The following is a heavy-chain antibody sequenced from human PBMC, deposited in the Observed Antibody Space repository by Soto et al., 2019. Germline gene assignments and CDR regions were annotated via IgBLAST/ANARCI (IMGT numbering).Heavy chain of an antibody. CDR1: GDSIKHYY. D-gene: IGHD3-16*01. J-gene: IGHJ4*02. V-gene: IGHV4-59*01. Sequence: QVQLQESGPGLVKPSETLSLTCTVSGDSIKHYYWNWIRQPPGKGLEWIGYIYYSGATNYNPSLKSRVTISKNQFSLKLTSVTAADTAVYYCVRGETKAHFDSWARESWSLSPQ. CDR2: IYYSGAT. CDR3: VRGETKAHFDS.